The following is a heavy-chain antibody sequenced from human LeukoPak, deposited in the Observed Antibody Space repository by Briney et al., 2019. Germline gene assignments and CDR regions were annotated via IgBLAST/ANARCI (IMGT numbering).Heavy chain of an antibody. J-gene: IGHJ4*02. CDR3: ARGPAGIAAAGRGSFDY. V-gene: IGHV4-39*07. Sequence: IPSETLSLTCTVSGGSISSSNFYWGWIRQPPGKGLEWIGYIYHSGSTYYNPSLKSRVTISVDRSKNQFSLKLSSVTAADTAVYYCARGPAGIAAAGRGSFDYWGQGTLVTVSS. CDR1: GGSISSSNFY. CDR2: IYHSGST. D-gene: IGHD6-13*01.